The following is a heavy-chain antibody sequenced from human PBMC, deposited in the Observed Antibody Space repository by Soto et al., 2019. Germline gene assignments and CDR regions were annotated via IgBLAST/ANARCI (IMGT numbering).Heavy chain of an antibody. V-gene: IGHV3-33*01. CDR1: GFTFSSYG. D-gene: IGHD3-10*01. Sequence: QVQLVESGGGVVQPGRSLRLSCAASGFTFSSYGMHWVRQAPGKGLEWVAVIWYDGSNKYYADSVEGRFTISRDNAKNTLYLLMNRLRAEAMAVYYCARVLCARRGCDFVYWGQGTLVTVSS. J-gene: IGHJ4*02. CDR2: IWYDGSNK. CDR3: ARVLCARRGCDFVY.